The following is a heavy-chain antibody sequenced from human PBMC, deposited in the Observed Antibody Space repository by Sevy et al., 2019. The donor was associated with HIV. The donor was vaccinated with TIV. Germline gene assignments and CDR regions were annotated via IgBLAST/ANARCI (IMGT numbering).Heavy chain of an antibody. CDR3: ARVHPDEHYFDY. Sequence: GGSLRLSCAASGFTFSSYSMNWVRQAPGKGLEWVSYISSSSSTIYYAHSVKGRLTISRDNAKNSLYLQRNSLSDEDTAVYYCARVHPDEHYFDYWGQGTLVTVSS. J-gene: IGHJ4*02. CDR2: ISSSSSTI. CDR1: GFTFSSYS. V-gene: IGHV3-48*02.